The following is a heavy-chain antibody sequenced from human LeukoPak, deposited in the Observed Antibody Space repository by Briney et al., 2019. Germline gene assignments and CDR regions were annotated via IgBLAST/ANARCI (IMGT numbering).Heavy chain of an antibody. CDR3: AKDGWFGNSDFHGDFDH. CDR2: IKQDGSDI. D-gene: IGHD4-11*01. Sequence: GGSLRLSCAASGFTFSIYWMSCVRQAPGKGLECVANIKQDGSDIQYVDSVKGRFTISRDNDKNSLYLQMNSLRPEDTALYYCAKDGWFGNSDFHGDFDHWGQGTLVTVS. CDR1: GFTFSIYW. J-gene: IGHJ4*02. V-gene: IGHV3-7*03.